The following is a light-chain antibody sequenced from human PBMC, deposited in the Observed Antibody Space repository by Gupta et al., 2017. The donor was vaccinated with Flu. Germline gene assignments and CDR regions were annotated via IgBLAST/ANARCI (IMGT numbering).Light chain of an antibody. CDR1: SSSIGSNY. V-gene: IGLV1-47*01. Sequence: QPVLPPPPPPSGTPGQSVTIAGTGSSSSIGSNYVYSYQQLPGAAPKLLIHRNNQRPSGVPDRYSGSRSGTSATLAISGRRSEDEADYYYSAWDDSLSTWVFGGGTKLTVL. CDR3: SAWDDSLSTWV. CDR2: RNN. J-gene: IGLJ3*02.